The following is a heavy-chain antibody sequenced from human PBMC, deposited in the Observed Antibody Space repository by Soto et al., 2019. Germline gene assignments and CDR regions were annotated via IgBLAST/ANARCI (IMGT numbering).Heavy chain of an antibody. V-gene: IGHV1-69*05. J-gene: IGHJ4*02. Sequence: SVKVSCKASGGTFSSYAISWVRQAPGQGLEWMGVIIPIVGTTNYAQKFQGRVTMTRDTSTSTVYMELSSLRSEDTAVYYCARDSWSGYYTFDYWGQGTLVTVSS. CDR3: ARDSWSGYYTFDY. CDR2: IIPIVGTT. D-gene: IGHD3-3*01. CDR1: GGTFSSYA.